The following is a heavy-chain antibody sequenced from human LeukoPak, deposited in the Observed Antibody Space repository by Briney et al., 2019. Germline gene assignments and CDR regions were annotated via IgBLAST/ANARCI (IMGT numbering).Heavy chain of an antibody. CDR1: GYTFTSYD. Sequence: ASVKVFCKASGYTFTSYDVSWVRQAPGQGLEWMGRISTFNGNTKYAQKVQGRVIMTSDTSTTTAYMELRSLRSDDTAVYYCARSAMTKAVFDPWGQGTLVTVSS. J-gene: IGHJ5*02. D-gene: IGHD4-11*01. CDR3: ARSAMTKAVFDP. V-gene: IGHV1-18*01. CDR2: ISTFNGNT.